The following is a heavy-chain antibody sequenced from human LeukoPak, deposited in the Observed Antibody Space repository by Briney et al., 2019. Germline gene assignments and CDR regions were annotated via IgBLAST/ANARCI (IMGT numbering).Heavy chain of an antibody. CDR2: INHSGST. D-gene: IGHD3-22*01. J-gene: IGHJ4*02. V-gene: IGHV4-34*01. Sequence: PSETLSLTCAVYGGSFNGYYWSWIRQPLGKGLEWIGEINHSGSTYYNPSLKSRVTISVDSSKNQFSLKLTSVTAADTAVYYCATLGEYYDSSGYYYNWGQGTLVTVSS. CDR1: GGSFNGYY. CDR3: ATLGEYYDSSGYYYN.